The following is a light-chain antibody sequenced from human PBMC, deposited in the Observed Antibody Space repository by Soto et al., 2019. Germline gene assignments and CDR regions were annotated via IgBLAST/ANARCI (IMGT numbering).Light chain of an antibody. CDR1: QGVSPS. J-gene: IGKJ1*01. CDR3: QQAKNFPWT. V-gene: IGKV1-12*01. CDR2: SVS. Sequence: DIPMTQSPSSVSASVGDRITITCRASQGVSPSLAWYQQEPGKAPKLLIYSVSNLQIGVPSRFSGSGSGTDFTLTISSLQPEDSAIYYCQQAKNFPWTFGQGTKVELK.